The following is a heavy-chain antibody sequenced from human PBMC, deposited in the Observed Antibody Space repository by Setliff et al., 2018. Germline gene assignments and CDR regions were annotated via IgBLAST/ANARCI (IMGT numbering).Heavy chain of an antibody. Sequence: GGSLRLSCVASGYTFSSYAIHWVRQAPGKGLEWVANIKQDGSEKYYVDSVKGRFSISRDNAKNSLYLQMNSLRAEDMAVYYCAKDGGRSSWYPAYYYYGMDVWGQGTTVTV. CDR1: GYTFSSYA. J-gene: IGHJ6*02. D-gene: IGHD6-13*01. CDR3: AKDGGRSSWYPAYYYYGMDV. V-gene: IGHV3-7*01. CDR2: IKQDGSEK.